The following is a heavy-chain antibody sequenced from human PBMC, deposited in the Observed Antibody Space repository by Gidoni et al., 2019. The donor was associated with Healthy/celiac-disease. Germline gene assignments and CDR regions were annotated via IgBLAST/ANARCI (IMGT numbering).Heavy chain of an antibody. Sequence: QVQLVQSGAEVKKPGASVKVSCKASGYTFTGYYMHWVRQAPGQGLEWMGWINPNSGGTNYAQKFQGRVTMTRDTSISTAYMELSRLRSDDTAVYYCASPKYCTSCYPYYYYGMDVWGQGTTVTVSS. V-gene: IGHV1-2*02. J-gene: IGHJ6*02. CDR2: INPNSGGT. CDR1: GYTFTGYY. CDR3: ASPKYCTSCYPYYYYGMDV. D-gene: IGHD2-2*01.